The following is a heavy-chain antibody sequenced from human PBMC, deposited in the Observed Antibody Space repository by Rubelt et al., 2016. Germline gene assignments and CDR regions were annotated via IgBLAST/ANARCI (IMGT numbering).Heavy chain of an antibody. D-gene: IGHD1-26*01. CDR1: GYTFTGYY. J-gene: IGHJ4*02. CDR3: ARSSGSYYSLDY. Sequence: QVQLVQSGAEVKKPGASVKVSCKASGYTFTGYYMHWVRQAPGQGLEWMGWINTNSGGTHYAQRFQGRVTMTRETSIRTAYMGVGRRRSGDTAVYYCARSSGSYYSLDYWGQGTLVTFSS. CDR2: INTNSGGT. V-gene: IGHV1-2*02.